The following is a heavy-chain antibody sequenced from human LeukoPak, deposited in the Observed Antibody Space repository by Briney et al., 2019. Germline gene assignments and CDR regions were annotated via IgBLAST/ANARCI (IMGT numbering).Heavy chain of an antibody. V-gene: IGHV3-48*03. CDR3: ARRFDY. Sequence: PGGSLRLSCAASGFTFSSHEMNWVRQAPGKGLEWVSYISSGGGTIYYAESVKGRFTISRDNAKNSLSLQMNSLRAEDTAVDYCARRFDYWGQGTLVTVSS. J-gene: IGHJ4*02. CDR1: GFTFSSHE. CDR2: ISSGGGTI.